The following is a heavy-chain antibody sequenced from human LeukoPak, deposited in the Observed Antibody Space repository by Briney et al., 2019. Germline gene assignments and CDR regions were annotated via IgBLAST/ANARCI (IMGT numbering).Heavy chain of an antibody. CDR2: IIPILGIA. J-gene: IGHJ4*02. CDR1: GGTFSSYA. Sequence: GASVKVSCKASGGTFSSYAISWVRQAPGQGLEWMGRIIPILGIANYAQKFQGRVTITADKSTSTAYMELSSLRSEDTAVYYCARGPHSSSSTPCYFDYWGQGTLVTVSS. CDR3: ARGPHSSSSTPCYFDY. V-gene: IGHV1-69*04. D-gene: IGHD6-6*01.